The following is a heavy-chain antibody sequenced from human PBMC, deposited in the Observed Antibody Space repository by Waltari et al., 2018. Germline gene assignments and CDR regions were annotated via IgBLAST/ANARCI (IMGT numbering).Heavy chain of an antibody. D-gene: IGHD2-15*01. CDR3: TRSDCSGGSCLGFDP. CDR2: IRSKAYGGTT. V-gene: IGHV3-49*04. J-gene: IGHJ5*02. Sequence: EVQLVESGGGLVQPGRSLRLSCTASGFTFGDYAMSWVRQAPGKGLEWVGFIRSKAYGGTTEYAASVKGRFTISRDDSKSIAYLQMNSLKTEDTAVYYCTRSDCSGGSCLGFDPWGQGTLVTVSS. CDR1: GFTFGDYA.